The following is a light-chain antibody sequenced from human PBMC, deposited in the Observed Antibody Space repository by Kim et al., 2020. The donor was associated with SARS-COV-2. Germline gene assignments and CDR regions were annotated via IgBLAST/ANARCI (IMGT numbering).Light chain of an antibody. CDR3: SSYTGSTSLEVV. V-gene: IGLV2-14*03. J-gene: IGLJ2*01. CDR1: NSGYKY. Sequence: PGQSVTVSCIGINSGYKYVSWYQQHPGKAPKLIIYDVTYRPSGVSNRFSGSKSGDTASLTISGLQTEDEADYYCSSYTGSTSLEVVFGGGTQLTVL. CDR2: DVT.